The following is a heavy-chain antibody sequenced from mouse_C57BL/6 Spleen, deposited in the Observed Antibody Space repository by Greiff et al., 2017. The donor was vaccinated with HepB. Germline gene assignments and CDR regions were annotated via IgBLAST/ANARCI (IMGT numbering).Heavy chain of an antibody. CDR3: ARSSTVDYAMDY. D-gene: IGHD1-1*01. Sequence: VQLQQSGAELVKPGASVKLSRKASGYTFTSYWMHWVKQRPGQGLEWIGMIHPNSGSTNYNEKFKSKATLTVDKSSSTAYMQLSSLTSEDSAVYYCARSSTVDYAMDYWGQGTSVTVSS. V-gene: IGHV1-64*01. CDR2: IHPNSGST. J-gene: IGHJ4*01. CDR1: GYTFTSYW.